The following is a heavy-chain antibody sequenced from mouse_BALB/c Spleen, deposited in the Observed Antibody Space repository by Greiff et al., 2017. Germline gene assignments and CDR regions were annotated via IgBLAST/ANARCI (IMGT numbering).Heavy chain of an antibody. V-gene: IGHV1-54*01. CDR2: INPGSGGT. CDR3: ARRGGTGTGGLDY. J-gene: IGHJ2*01. Sequence: QVQLQQSGAELVRPGTSVKVSCKASGYAFTNYLIEWVKQRPGQGLEWIGVINPGSGGTNYNEKFKGKATLTADKSSSTAYMQLSSLTSDDSAVYFCARRGGTGTGGLDYWGQGTTLTVSS. CDR1: GYAFTNYL. D-gene: IGHD4-1*01.